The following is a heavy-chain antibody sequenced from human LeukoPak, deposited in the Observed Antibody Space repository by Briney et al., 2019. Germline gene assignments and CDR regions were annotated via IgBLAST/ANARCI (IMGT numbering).Heavy chain of an antibody. CDR2: IYYSGST. V-gene: IGHV4-39*01. Sequence: PSETLSLTCTVSGGSISSSSYYWGWIRQPPGKGLEWIGSIYYSGSTYYNPSLKSRVTISVDTSKNQFSLKLSSVTAADTAVYYCARRGTATPLSWFDPWGQGTLATVSS. CDR3: ARRGTATPLSWFDP. CDR1: GGSISSSSYY. D-gene: IGHD1-7*01. J-gene: IGHJ5*02.